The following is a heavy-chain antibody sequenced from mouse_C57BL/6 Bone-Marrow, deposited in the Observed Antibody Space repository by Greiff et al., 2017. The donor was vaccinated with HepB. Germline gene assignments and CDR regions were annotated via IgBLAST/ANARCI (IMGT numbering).Heavy chain of an antibody. J-gene: IGHJ3*01. CDR3: ARGFIN. D-gene: IGHD1-1*01. Sequence: EVQLQQSGPELVKPGASVKISCKASGYTFTDYYMNWVKQSHGKSLEWIGDINPNNGGTSYNQKFKGKATLTVDKSSSTAYMELRSLTAEDSAVYYCARGFINWGQGTLVTVSA. CDR1: GYTFTDYY. V-gene: IGHV1-26*01. CDR2: INPNNGGT.